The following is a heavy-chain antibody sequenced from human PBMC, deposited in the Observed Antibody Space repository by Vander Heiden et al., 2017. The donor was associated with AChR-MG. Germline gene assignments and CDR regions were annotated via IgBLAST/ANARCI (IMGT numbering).Heavy chain of an antibody. V-gene: IGHV3-23*01. CDR1: GFTFNSYG. Sequence: EVQLLESGGDLVQPGGSLRLSCAASGFTFNSYGLIWVRPAPGKGLEWVAAITGGGLTIYYADSVKGRFTISRDNSKNTLFLQMNSLRAEDTALYYCAKQGGGTWNDGFDIWGQGTLVTVSA. D-gene: IGHD1-1*01. CDR3: AKQGGGTWNDGFDI. CDR2: ITGGGLTI. J-gene: IGHJ3*02.